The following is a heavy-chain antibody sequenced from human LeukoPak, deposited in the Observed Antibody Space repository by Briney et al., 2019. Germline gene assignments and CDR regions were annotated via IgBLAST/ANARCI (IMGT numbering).Heavy chain of an antibody. CDR1: GFTFSSYA. V-gene: IGHV3-30-3*01. J-gene: IGHJ4*02. CDR2: ISYDGSNK. CDR3: ARDRRGSGDY. D-gene: IGHD3-10*01. Sequence: PGGSLRLSCAGSGFTFSSYAMHWVRQAPGKGLEWVAVISYDGSNKYYADSVKGRFTISRDNSKNTLYLQMNSLRAEDTAVYYCARDRRGSGDYWGQGTLVTVSS.